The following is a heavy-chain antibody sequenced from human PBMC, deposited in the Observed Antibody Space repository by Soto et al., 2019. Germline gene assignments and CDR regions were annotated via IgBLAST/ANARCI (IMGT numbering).Heavy chain of an antibody. J-gene: IGHJ4*02. D-gene: IGHD3-10*01. CDR2: INHSGST. V-gene: IGHV4-34*01. Sequence: SETLSLTCAVYGGSFSGYYWSWIRQPPGKGLEWIGEINHSGSTNYNPSLKSRVTISVDTSKNQFSLKLSSVTAADTAVYYCASDTYYYGSRRYFDYWGQGTLVTVSS. CDR3: ASDTYYYGSRRYFDY. CDR1: GGSFSGYY.